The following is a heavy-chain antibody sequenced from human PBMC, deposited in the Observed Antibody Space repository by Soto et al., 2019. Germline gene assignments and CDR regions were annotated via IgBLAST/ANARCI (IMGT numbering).Heavy chain of an antibody. CDR1: GFTFSGSA. D-gene: IGHD3-10*01. CDR3: TSLYASGSP. V-gene: IGHV3-73*02. J-gene: IGHJ4*02. CDR2: IRSKANNYAT. Sequence: EVQLVESGGGLVQPGGSLKLSCVVSGFTFSGSAMHWVRQASGKGLEWVGRIRSKANNYATAYAASVKGRFTISRDDSKNTAYLQMISLKTEDTAVYYCTSLYASGSPWGQGTLVTVSS.